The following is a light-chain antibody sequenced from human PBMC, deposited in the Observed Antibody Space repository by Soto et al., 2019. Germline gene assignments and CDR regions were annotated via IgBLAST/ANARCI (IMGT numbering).Light chain of an antibody. CDR1: QSISSKY. CDR3: QQYASSLVYT. Sequence: EIVLTQSPGTLSLSPGERATLSCRASQSISSKYLAWYQQKPGQAPRLLIYGASSRPTGIPDRFSGSGSGTDFTLTISRLEPEDFAVHYCQQYASSLVYTFGQGTKLEIK. CDR2: GAS. J-gene: IGKJ2*01. V-gene: IGKV3-20*01.